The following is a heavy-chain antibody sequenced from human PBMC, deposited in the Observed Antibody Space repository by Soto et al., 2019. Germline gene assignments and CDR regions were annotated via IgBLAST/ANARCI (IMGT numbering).Heavy chain of an antibody. CDR3: ARSEYSSSFDY. J-gene: IGHJ4*02. Sequence: SETLSLTCTVSGGSISSGGYYWSWIRQHPGKGLEWIGYIYYSGSTYYNPSLKSRVTISVDTSKNQFSLKLSSVTAADTAVYYCARSEYSSSFDYWGQGTLVTVSA. CDR1: GGSISSGGYY. V-gene: IGHV4-31*03. CDR2: IYYSGST. D-gene: IGHD6-6*01.